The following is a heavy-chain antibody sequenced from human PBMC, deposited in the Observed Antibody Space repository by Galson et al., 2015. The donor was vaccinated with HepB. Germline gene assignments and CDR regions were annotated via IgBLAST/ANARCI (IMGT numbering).Heavy chain of an antibody. D-gene: IGHD5-18*01. CDR1: GGSISSYY. CDR2: IYYSGST. J-gene: IGHJ4*02. Sequence: LSLTCTVSGGSISSYYWSWIRQPPGKGLEWVGYIYYSGSTNYNPSLKSRLTISVDTSKNQFSLKLSSVTAADTAVYYCAKMDNYGYFPGYWGQGTLVTVSS. V-gene: IGHV4-59*08. CDR3: AKMDNYGYFPGY.